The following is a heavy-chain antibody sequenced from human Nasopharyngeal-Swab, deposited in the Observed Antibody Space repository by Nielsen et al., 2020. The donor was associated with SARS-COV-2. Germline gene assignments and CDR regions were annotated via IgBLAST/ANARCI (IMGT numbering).Heavy chain of an antibody. CDR3: AKSIQLWSYYFDY. CDR2: ISWNSGII. J-gene: IGHJ4*02. D-gene: IGHD5-18*01. CDR1: GFTFDDYA. V-gene: IGHV3-9*01. Sequence: SCAASGFTFDDYAMHWVRQAPGKGLEWVSAISWNSGIIGYADSVKGRFTISRDNAKNSLYLQMNSLRAEDTALYYCAKSIQLWSYYFDYWGQGTLVTVSS.